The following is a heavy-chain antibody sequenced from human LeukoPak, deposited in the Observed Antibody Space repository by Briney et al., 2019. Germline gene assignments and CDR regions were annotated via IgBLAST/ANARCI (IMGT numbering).Heavy chain of an antibody. CDR2: INSDGINT. J-gene: IGHJ4*02. CDR3: AKGGSYYDSRLDY. Sequence: GGSLRLSCAASGFTFSNYWMHWVRQAPGKGLVWVSRINSDGINTSYADSVKGRFTISRDNSKNTLYLQMNSLRAEDSAVYYCAKGGSYYDSRLDYWGQGTLVTVSS. CDR1: GFTFSNYW. V-gene: IGHV3-74*01. D-gene: IGHD3-22*01.